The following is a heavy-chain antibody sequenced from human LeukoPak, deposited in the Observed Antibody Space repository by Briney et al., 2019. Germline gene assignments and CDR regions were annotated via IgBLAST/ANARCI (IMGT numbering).Heavy chain of an antibody. D-gene: IGHD3-22*01. V-gene: IGHV1-18*01. Sequence: ASVKVSCKAAGDTFTSYGISLVRQAPGQGLEWMGWISAYNGNTNYAQKLQGRVTMTTDTSTSTAYMELRSLRSDDTAVYYCARTDYYEWFDPWGQGTLVTVSS. CDR2: ISAYNGNT. CDR1: GDTFTSYG. CDR3: ARTDYYEWFDP. J-gene: IGHJ5*02.